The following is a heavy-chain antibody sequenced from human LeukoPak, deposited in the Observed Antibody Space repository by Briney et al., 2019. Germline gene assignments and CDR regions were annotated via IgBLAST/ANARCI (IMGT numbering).Heavy chain of an antibody. V-gene: IGHV4-59*11. J-gene: IGHJ3*02. CDR2: IYYSGST. CDR1: GDSINNHY. D-gene: IGHD1-14*01. Sequence: SETLSLTCSVSGDSINNHYWSWLRQPPGKGLEWIGYIYYSGSTNYNPSLKSRLTMSVDTSKNQFSLKLTSVTAADTAVYYCARLTKRNDPFAIWGQGTMVTVSS. CDR3: ARLTKRNDPFAI.